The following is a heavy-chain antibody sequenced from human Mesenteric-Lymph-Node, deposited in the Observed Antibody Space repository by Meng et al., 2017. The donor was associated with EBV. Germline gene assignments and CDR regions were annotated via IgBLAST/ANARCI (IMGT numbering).Heavy chain of an antibody. J-gene: IGHJ2*01. Sequence: EVRRVGAGGGLVLLGWSLILSCAASGFRFSDYSMVWVRQAPGKGLVWVSYISQDGSITSYVDSVKGRFTISRDNAKNTLFLQMNSLGVDDTAMYYCTRNGDGLALWGRGTLVTVSS. V-gene: IGHV3-74*01. CDR2: ISQDGSIT. CDR1: GFRFSDYS. CDR3: TRNGDGLAL. D-gene: IGHD3-10*01.